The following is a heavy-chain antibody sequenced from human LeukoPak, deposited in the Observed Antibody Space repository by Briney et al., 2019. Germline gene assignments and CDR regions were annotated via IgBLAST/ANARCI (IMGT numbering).Heavy chain of an antibody. Sequence: GGSLRLPCAASGFTFTSYAMNWVRQAPGKGLDWVSVISDSGGSTYYADSVKGRFTISRDNSKNTLYLQMNSLRAEDTAVYYCAKQFYGDYGAFNYWGQGTLVTVSS. CDR2: ISDSGGST. CDR3: AKQFYGDYGAFNY. V-gene: IGHV3-23*01. D-gene: IGHD4-17*01. J-gene: IGHJ4*02. CDR1: GFTFTSYA.